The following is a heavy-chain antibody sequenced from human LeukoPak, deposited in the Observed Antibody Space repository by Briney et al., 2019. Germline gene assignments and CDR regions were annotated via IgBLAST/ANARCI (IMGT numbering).Heavy chain of an antibody. CDR3: VREVAEAQGRYFDL. CDR1: GGTFSSYA. D-gene: IGHD6-13*01. V-gene: IGHV1-69*13. Sequence: SVKVSCKASGGTFSSYAISWVRQAPGQGLEWMGGIIPIFGTANYAQKFQGRVTITADESTSTAYMELSSLRSEDTAVYYCVREVAEAQGRYFDLWGRGTLVTVS. J-gene: IGHJ2*01. CDR2: IIPIFGTA.